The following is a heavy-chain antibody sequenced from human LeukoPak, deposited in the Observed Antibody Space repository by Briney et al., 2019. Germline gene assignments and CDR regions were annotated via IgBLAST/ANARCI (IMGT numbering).Heavy chain of an antibody. D-gene: IGHD1-14*01. CDR3: ARVREAETNPCPAH. CDR1: GGSISSGGYY. J-gene: IGHJ4*02. CDR2: IYYSGTT. Sequence: SETLSLTCTVSGGSISSGGYYWSWIRQHPGKGLEWIGYIYYSGTTYYNPSLRSRVTISVDRSENQFSLKLSSVTAADTAVYYCARVREAETNPCPAHWGQGTLVTVSS. V-gene: IGHV4-31*03.